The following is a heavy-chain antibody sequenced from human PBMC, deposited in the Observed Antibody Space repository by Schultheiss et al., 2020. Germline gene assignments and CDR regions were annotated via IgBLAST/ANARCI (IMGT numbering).Heavy chain of an antibody. CDR3: ARDALAYATDV. Sequence: WGSLRLACTASGFSISGNFMTWVRQAPGKGLEWVSLIYSGGSAYYADSVKGRFIISRDNSKNTVYLQMNNLRVEDTAAYYCARDALAYATDVWGKGTTVTVSS. V-gene: IGHV3-53*01. CDR2: IYSGGSA. CDR1: GFSISGNF. D-gene: IGHD3-16*01. J-gene: IGHJ6*04.